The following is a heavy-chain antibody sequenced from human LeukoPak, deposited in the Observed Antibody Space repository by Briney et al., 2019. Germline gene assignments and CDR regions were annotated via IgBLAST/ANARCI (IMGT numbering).Heavy chain of an antibody. CDR2: ISGSGGST. D-gene: IGHD3/OR15-3a*01. J-gene: IGHJ4*02. Sequence: GGSLRLSCAASGFTFSSYAMSWVRQAPGKGLEWVSAISGSGGSTYYADSVKGRFTISRDNSKNTLYLQMSSLRAEDTAVYYCAKFLYFLDLQVPFDYWGQGTLVTVSS. CDR1: GFTFSSYA. CDR3: AKFLYFLDLQVPFDY. V-gene: IGHV3-23*01.